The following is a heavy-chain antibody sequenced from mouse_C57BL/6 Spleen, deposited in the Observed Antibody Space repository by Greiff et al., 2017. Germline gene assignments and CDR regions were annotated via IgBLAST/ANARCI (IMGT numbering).Heavy chain of an antibody. V-gene: IGHV1-82*01. CDR3: ARGGSSYPYYDARDY. Sequence: QVQLQQSGPELVKPGASVKISCKASGYAFSSSWMNWVKQRPGKGLEWIGRIYPGDGDTNYNGKFKGKATLTADKSSSTAYMQLSSLTSEDSAVYFCARGGSSYPYYDARDYWGQGTSVTVSS. CDR1: GYAFSSSW. D-gene: IGHD1-1*01. J-gene: IGHJ4*01. CDR2: IYPGDGDT.